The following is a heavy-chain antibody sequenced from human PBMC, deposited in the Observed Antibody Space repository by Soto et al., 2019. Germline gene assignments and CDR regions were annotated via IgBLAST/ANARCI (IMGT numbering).Heavy chain of an antibody. CDR2: ISGSGGST. D-gene: IGHD1-26*01. J-gene: IGHJ6*04. V-gene: IGHV3-23*01. CDR3: AKKVKGVGADGDQMSV. Sequence: KGLEWVSAISGSGGSTYYADSVKGRFTISRDNSKNTLYLQMNSLRAEDTAVYYCAKKVKGVGADGDQMSVCGKGTTVPGSS.